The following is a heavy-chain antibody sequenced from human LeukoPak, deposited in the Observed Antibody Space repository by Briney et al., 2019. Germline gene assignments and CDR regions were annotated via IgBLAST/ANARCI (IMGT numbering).Heavy chain of an antibody. J-gene: IGHJ3*02. CDR2: ISGSGGST. V-gene: IGHV3-23*01. Sequence: PGGSLRLSCAASGFTFSSYAMSWVRQAPGKGLEWVSAISGSGGSTYYADSVKGRFTISRDNSKNTLYLQMNSLRAEDTAVYYCATTQYYYDSTKDDAFDIWGQGTMVTVSS. CDR3: ATTQYYYDSTKDDAFDI. CDR1: GFTFSSYA. D-gene: IGHD3-22*01.